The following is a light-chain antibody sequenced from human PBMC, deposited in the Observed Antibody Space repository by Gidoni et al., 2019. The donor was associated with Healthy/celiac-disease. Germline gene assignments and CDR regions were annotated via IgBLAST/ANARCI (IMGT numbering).Light chain of an antibody. CDR1: SSNIGNHA. J-gene: IGLJ1*01. CDR3: SSWDDSLNGHV. Sequence: QSVLTQPPSVSEAPRQRVTISCSGSSSNIGNHAVNWYQQLPGKAPKLLIYYDELLPSCVSDRFSGSKPGTSASLAISALQSEDEADYYCSSWDDSLNGHVFGTGTKVTVL. V-gene: IGLV1-36*01. CDR2: YDE.